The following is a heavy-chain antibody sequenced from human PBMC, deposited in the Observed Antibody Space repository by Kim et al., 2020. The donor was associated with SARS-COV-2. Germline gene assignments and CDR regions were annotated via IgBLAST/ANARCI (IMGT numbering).Heavy chain of an antibody. V-gene: IGHV3-23*01. CDR3: AKDLVVVPAAIPGGVYYYYYGMDV. D-gene: IGHD2-2*01. CDR1: GFTFSSYA. CDR2: ISGSGGST. Sequence: GSLRLSCAASGFTFSSYAMSWVRQAPGKGLEWVSAISGSGGSTYYADSVKGRFTISRDNSKNTLYLQMNSLRAEDTAVYYCAKDLVVVPAAIPGGVYYYYYGMDVWGQGTTVTVSS. J-gene: IGHJ6*02.